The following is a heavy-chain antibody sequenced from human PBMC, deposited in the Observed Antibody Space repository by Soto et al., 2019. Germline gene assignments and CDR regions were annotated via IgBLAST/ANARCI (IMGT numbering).Heavy chain of an antibody. V-gene: IGHV1-69*13. D-gene: IGHD6-13*01. J-gene: IGHJ6*02. Sequence: SVNVSCKASGGTFSSYAISWVRQAPGQGLEWMGGIIPIFGTANYAQKFQGRVTITADESTSTAYMELSSLRSEDTAVYYCARVLWSSSWYTPYYYYGMDVWGQGTTVTVSS. CDR2: IIPIFGTA. CDR1: GGTFSSYA. CDR3: ARVLWSSSWYTPYYYYGMDV.